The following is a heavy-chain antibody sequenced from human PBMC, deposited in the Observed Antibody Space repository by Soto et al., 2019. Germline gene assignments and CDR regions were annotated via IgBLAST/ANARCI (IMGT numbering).Heavy chain of an antibody. CDR1: GGSISSGDYY. D-gene: IGHD2-2*02. J-gene: IGHJ5*02. CDR2: IYYSGST. Sequence: PSETLSLTCTVSGGSISSGDYYWSWIRQPPGRGLEWIGYIYYSGSTYYNPSLKSRITISVDTSKNQFSLKLSSVTAADTAVYYCASLLYGYCSSTSCYTPFDPWGQGTLVTVSS. V-gene: IGHV4-30-4*01. CDR3: ASLLYGYCSSTSCYTPFDP.